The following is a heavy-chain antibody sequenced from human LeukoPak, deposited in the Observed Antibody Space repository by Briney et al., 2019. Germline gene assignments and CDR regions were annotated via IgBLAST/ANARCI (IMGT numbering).Heavy chain of an antibody. Sequence: PGGSLRLSCAASGFTFSSYAMSWVRQAPGKGLEWVSTISGSGDRTYYADSVKGRFTISRDNSKNTLYLQMNSLRAEDTAVYYCANMGSGRYYGMDVWGQGTTVTVSS. CDR2: ISGSGDRT. J-gene: IGHJ6*02. V-gene: IGHV3-23*01. CDR1: GFTFSSYA. CDR3: ANMGSGRYYGMDV. D-gene: IGHD6-19*01.